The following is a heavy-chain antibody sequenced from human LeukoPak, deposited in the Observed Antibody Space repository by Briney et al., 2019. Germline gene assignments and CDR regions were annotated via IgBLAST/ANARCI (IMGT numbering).Heavy chain of an antibody. V-gene: IGHV3-53*01. CDR1: GFTVSSNY. CDR3: ARGRGAAAGTSGYHFDY. D-gene: IGHD6-13*01. Sequence: PGGSLRLSCAASGFTVSSNYMSWVRQAPGKGLEWVSLIYSGGSTYYADSVKGRFTISRDNSKNTLYLQVNSLRAEDTAVYYCARGRGAAAGTSGYHFDYWGQGTLVTVSS. J-gene: IGHJ4*02. CDR2: IYSGGST.